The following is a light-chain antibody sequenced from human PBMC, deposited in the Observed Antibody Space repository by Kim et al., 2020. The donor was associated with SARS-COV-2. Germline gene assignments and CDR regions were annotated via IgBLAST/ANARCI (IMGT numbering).Light chain of an antibody. V-gene: IGLV2-14*03. Sequence: GQWITVSGTGTSRLVGDYSYVSWYQQHPDKGPKRRIYDVSDRASGVSTHFSGAKSGNTASLTISGLQAADEADYYCTSYTGADTVVVGGGTQLTVL. CDR3: TSYTGADTVV. CDR1: SRLVGDYSY. CDR2: DVS. J-gene: IGLJ2*01.